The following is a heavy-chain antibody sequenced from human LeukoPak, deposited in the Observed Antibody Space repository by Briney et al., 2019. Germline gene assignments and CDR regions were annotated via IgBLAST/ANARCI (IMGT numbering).Heavy chain of an antibody. CDR3: ARGGRGSYLDY. V-gene: IGHV3-7*01. CDR1: GFTFSSCW. CDR2: IKQDGSEK. J-gene: IGHJ4*02. Sequence: GGSLRLSCAASGFTFSSCWMSWVRQAPGKGLEWVANIKQDGSEKYYVDSVKGRFTISRDNAKNTLYLQMNSLRAEDTAVYYCARGGRGSYLDYWGQGTLVTVSS. D-gene: IGHD3-16*01.